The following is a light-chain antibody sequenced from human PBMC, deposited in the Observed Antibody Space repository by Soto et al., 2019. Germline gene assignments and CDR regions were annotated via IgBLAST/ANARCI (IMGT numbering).Light chain of an antibody. CDR1: SSDVGAYKY. Sequence: QSVLTQSPSGSGSPGQSVTISCTGTSSDVGAYKYVSWYQQYPGKAPKLMIYEVTKRPSGVPDRFSGSKSGNTASLTVSGLQAEDEADYYCTSYVGNDIWVFGGGTKVTVL. V-gene: IGLV2-8*01. J-gene: IGLJ3*02. CDR2: EVT. CDR3: TSYVGNDIWV.